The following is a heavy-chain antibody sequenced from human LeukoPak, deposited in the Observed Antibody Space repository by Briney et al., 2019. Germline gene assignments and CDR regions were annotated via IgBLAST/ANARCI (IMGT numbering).Heavy chain of an antibody. CDR3: ARGGLRDGYPFDY. D-gene: IGHD5-24*01. J-gene: IGHJ4*02. CDR1: GGSISSYY. Sequence: SEALSLTCTVSGGSISSYYWSWIRQPPGKGLEWIGYIYYSGSTNYNPSLKSRVTISVDTSKDQFSLKLSSVTAADTAVYYCARGGLRDGYPFDYWGQGTLVTVSS. V-gene: IGHV4-59*01. CDR2: IYYSGST.